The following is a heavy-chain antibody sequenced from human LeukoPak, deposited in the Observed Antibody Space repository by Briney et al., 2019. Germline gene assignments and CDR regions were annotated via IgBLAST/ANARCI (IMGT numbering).Heavy chain of an antibody. CDR3: ASGPYVEGYCFDY. CDR1: GSTFTSYY. V-gene: IGHV1-46*03. D-gene: IGHD3-16*01. J-gene: IGHJ4*02. CDR2: INPSGGST. Sequence: VASVKVSCKASGSTFTSYYMHWVRQAPGQGLEWMGIINPSGGSTSYAQKFQGRVTMTRDTSTSTVYMELRSLRSEDTAVYYCASGPYVEGYCFDYWGPGTLVTVSS.